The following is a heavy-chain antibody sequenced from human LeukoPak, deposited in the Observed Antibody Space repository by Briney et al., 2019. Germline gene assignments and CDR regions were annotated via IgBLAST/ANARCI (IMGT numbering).Heavy chain of an antibody. CDR2: IYYIGIT. J-gene: IGHJ1*01. Sequence: PSETLSLTCTFSGGPLSSYYWNWIRQPPGKGLEWIGDIYYIGITNYNPSLKSRVTMSVDTSKNQFSLQLTSVTAADTAVYYCASLARYGSGSYNVAEHFQLWGQGTLVTVPS. CDR1: GGPLSSYY. D-gene: IGHD3-10*01. V-gene: IGHV4-59*01. CDR3: ASLARYGSGSYNVAEHFQL.